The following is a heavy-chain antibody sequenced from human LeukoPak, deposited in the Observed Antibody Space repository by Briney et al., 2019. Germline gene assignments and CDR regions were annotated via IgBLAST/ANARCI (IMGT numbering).Heavy chain of an antibody. CDR1: GFTLSSYS. D-gene: IGHD3-3*01. CDR3: AAHEEDYDFWSGYYAEDY. Sequence: GGSLRLSCAASGFTLSSYSMNWVRQAPGKGLEWISHITWSGSTIFYADSVKGRFTISRDNSKNTLYLQMNSLRAEDTAVYYCAAHEEDYDFWSGYYAEDYWGQGTLVTVSS. CDR2: ITWSGSTI. V-gene: IGHV3-48*01. J-gene: IGHJ4*02.